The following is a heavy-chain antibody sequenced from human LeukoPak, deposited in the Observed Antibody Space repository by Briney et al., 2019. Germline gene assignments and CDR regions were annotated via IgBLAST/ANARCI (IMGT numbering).Heavy chain of an antibody. CDR2: ISGSGGST. D-gene: IGHD3-10*01. J-gene: IGHJ4*02. CDR3: AKDRGSGSYYPS. Sequence: AGSLRLSCAASGFTFSSYAMSWVRQAPGKGLEWVSAISGSGGSTYYADSVKGRFTISRDNSKNTLYLQMNSLRAEDTAVYYCAKDRGSGSYYPSWGQGTLVTVSS. CDR1: GFTFSSYA. V-gene: IGHV3-23*01.